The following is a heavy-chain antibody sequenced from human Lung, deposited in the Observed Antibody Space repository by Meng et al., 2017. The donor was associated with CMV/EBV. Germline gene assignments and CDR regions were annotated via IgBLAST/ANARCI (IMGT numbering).Heavy chain of an antibody. V-gene: IGHV3-23*01. Sequence: GESLKISCAASGFTFRNYAMSWVRQTPGMGLEWVSLIGGNGRNTDYAASVKGRFTISRDNSKSTLYLQMNSLRAEDTAIYYCATYDLLTGPHYWGQGTLVXSPQ. J-gene: IGHJ4*02. CDR2: IGGNGRNT. CDR1: GFTFRNYA. CDR3: ATYDLLTGPHY. D-gene: IGHD3-9*01.